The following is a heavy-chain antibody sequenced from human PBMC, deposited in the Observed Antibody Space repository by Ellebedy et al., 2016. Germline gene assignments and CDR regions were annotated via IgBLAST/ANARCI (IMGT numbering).Heavy chain of an antibody. Sequence: GGSLRLXXAASGFTFSSYAMSWVRQAPGKGLEWVSAISGSGGSTYYADSVKGRFTISRDNSKNTLYLQMNSLRAEDTAVYYCAKDPIPYFTFSPDYSNSWSFFDYWGQGTLVTVSS. CDR3: AKDPIPYFTFSPDYSNSWSFFDY. CDR1: GFTFSSYA. D-gene: IGHD6-6*01. J-gene: IGHJ4*02. V-gene: IGHV3-23*01. CDR2: ISGSGGST.